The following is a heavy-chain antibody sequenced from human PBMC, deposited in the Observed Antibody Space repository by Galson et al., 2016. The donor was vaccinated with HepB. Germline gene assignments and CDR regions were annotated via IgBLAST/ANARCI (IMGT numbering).Heavy chain of an antibody. D-gene: IGHD1-26*01. CDR2: ISWDGGSA. V-gene: IGHV3-43D*03. Sequence: SLRLSCAASGFTFEDFVIHWVRQAPGKGLEWVSLISWDGGSAFYADSVKGRFTLSRDNTKTSLYLQMNRLTTEDTAFYYCAKASGSDYYFEFWGQGSLVTVSS. J-gene: IGHJ4*02. CDR1: GFTFEDFV. CDR3: AKASGSDYYFEF.